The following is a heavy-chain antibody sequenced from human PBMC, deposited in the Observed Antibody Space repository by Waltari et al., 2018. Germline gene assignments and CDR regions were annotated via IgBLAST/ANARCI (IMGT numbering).Heavy chain of an antibody. Sequence: EVQLLESGGGLVQPGGSLRLSCAASGFTFSNYAMSWVRKAPGKGLEWVSVISGSGGGTNYADSVKGRFTISRDNSKNTLYLQMNSLRVEDTAVYYCAKAAYVSGGLYYFDYWGQGTLVTVSS. CDR2: ISGSGGGT. CDR1: GFTFSNYA. J-gene: IGHJ4*02. CDR3: AKAAYVSGGLYYFDY. V-gene: IGHV3-23*01. D-gene: IGHD3-22*01.